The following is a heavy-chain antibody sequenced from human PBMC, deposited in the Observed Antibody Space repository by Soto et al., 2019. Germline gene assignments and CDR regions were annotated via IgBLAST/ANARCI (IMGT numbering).Heavy chain of an antibody. CDR2: IYYSGST. CDR1: GGSISSGGYY. D-gene: IGHD3-10*01. CDR3: ARTYLRDYFDY. V-gene: IGHV4-31*03. Sequence: SETLSLTCTVSGGSISSGGYYWSWIRQHPGKGLEWIGYIYYSGSTYYNPSLRSRVTISVDTSKNQFSLKLSSVTAADTAVYYSARTYLRDYFDYWGQGTLVTVSS. J-gene: IGHJ4*02.